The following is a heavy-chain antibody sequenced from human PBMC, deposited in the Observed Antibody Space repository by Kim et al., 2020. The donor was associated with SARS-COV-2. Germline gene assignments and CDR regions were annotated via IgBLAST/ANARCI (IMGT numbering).Heavy chain of an antibody. CDR2: ISYDGSNK. Sequence: GGSLRLSCAASGFTFSSYAMHWVRQAPGKGLEWVAVISYDGSNKYYADSVKGRFTISRDNSKNTLYLQMNSLRAEDTAVYYCARDESDYYDSSGYHFDYWGQGTLVTVSS. V-gene: IGHV3-30*04. CDR1: GFTFSSYA. D-gene: IGHD3-22*01. J-gene: IGHJ4*02. CDR3: ARDESDYYDSSGYHFDY.